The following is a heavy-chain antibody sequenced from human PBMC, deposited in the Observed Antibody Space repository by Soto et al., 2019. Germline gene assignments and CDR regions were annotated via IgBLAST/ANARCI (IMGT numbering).Heavy chain of an antibody. CDR3: AREVGYSYNYYYGMDV. Sequence: GGSLRLSCAASGFTFSSYSMNWVRQAPGKGLEWVSSISSSSSYIYYADSVKGRFTISRDNAKNSLYLQMNSLRAEDTAVYYCAREVGYSYNYYYGMDVWGQGTTVTVSS. D-gene: IGHD5-18*01. CDR2: ISSSSSYI. V-gene: IGHV3-21*01. J-gene: IGHJ6*02. CDR1: GFTFSSYS.